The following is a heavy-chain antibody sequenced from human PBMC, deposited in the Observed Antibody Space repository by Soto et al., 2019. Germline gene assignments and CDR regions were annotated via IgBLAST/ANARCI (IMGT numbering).Heavy chain of an antibody. D-gene: IGHD3-22*01. Sequence: GGSLRLSCAASGFTFDSYAMSWVRQAPGKGLEWVSGISTSGSSTNHADSVKGRFTIFRDNSRNTLYLQMNSLRAEDTGVYYCAKAADIGAYYYSVYFDYWGQGALVTVSS. V-gene: IGHV3-23*01. CDR2: ISTSGSST. CDR3: AKAADIGAYYYSVYFDY. CDR1: GFTFDSYA. J-gene: IGHJ4*02.